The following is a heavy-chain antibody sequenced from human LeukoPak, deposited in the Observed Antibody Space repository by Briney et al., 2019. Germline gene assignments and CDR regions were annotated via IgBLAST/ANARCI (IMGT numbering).Heavy chain of an antibody. CDR1: SGSFSGYY. CDR2: IYTSGST. V-gene: IGHV4-4*07. CDR3: ARDKESRDAFDI. Sequence: SETLSLTCAVYSGSFSGYYWSWIRQPAGKGLEWIGRIYTSGSTNYNPSLKSRVTISVDTSKNQFSLKLSSVTAADTAVYYCARDKESRDAFDIWGQGTMVTVSS. J-gene: IGHJ3*02.